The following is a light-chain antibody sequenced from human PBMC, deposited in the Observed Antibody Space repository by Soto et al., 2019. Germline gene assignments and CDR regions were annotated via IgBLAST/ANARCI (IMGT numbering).Light chain of an antibody. CDR2: GAS. J-gene: IGKJ1*01. V-gene: IGKV3D-15*01. CDR1: QSISSN. Sequence: EIVLTQSPGTLSLSPGERATLSCSASQSISSNYLAWYQQKPGQAPRLVIYGASSRATGIPARFSGSGSGPEFTLTISSLQSEDFAVYYCQQYNNWQTFGQGTKVDI. CDR3: QQYNNWQT.